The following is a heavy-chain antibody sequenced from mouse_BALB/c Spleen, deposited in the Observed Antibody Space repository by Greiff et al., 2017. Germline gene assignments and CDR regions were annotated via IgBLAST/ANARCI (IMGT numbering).Heavy chain of an antibody. CDR3: ASNDALAY. CDR1: GYNFTSYW. Sequence: VQLQQPGAELVKPGTSVKLSCKASGYNFTSYWINWVKLRPGQGLEWIGDIYPGSGSTNYNEKFKSKATLTVDTSSSTAYMQLSSLASEDSALYYCASNDALAYWGQGTLVTVSA. CDR2: IYPGSGST. V-gene: IGHV1-55*01. D-gene: IGHD2-12*01. J-gene: IGHJ3*01.